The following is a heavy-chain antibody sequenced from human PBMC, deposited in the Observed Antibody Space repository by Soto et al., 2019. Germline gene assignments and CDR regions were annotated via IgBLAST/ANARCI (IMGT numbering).Heavy chain of an antibody. CDR1: GFTFSSYA. J-gene: IGHJ4*02. CDR3: AKSRGMITFGGVTADYFDY. V-gene: IGHV3-23*01. D-gene: IGHD3-16*01. CDR2: ISGSGGST. Sequence: EVQLLESGGGLVQPGGSLRLSCAASGFTFSSYAMSWVRQAPGKGVEWVSAISGSGGSTYYADSVKGRFTISRDNSKNTLYLQMNSLRAEDTAVYYCAKSRGMITFGGVTADYFDYWGQGTLVTVSS.